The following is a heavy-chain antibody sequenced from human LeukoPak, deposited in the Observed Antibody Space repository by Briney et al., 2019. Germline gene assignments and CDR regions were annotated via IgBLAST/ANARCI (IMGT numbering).Heavy chain of an antibody. CDR2: IYYSGST. CDR3: ARDTHDAFDI. J-gene: IGHJ3*02. CDR1: GGSISSYY. Sequence: SETLSLTCTVSGGSISSYYWSWIRQPPGKGLEWIGYIYYSGSTNYNPSLKSRVTISVDTSKNQFSLKLSSVTAADTAVYYCARDTHDAFDIWGQGTMVTVSS. V-gene: IGHV4-59*01.